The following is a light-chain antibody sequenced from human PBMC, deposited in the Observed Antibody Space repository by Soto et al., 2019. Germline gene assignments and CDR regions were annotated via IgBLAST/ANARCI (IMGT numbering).Light chain of an antibody. CDR2: EAS. Sequence: DIQMTQSPATLSASVADRVTITCLASQNIYTWLAWYQQKPRKAPKLLIYEASSLETGVPSRLSGSGSGTEFTLTISSLHPDDSATYYCQQYNNFWTFGQGTKVDIK. CDR1: QNIYTW. CDR3: QQYNNFWT. J-gene: IGKJ1*01. V-gene: IGKV1-5*03.